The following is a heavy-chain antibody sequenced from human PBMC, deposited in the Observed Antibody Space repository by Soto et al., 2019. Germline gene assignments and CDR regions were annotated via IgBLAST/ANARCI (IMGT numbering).Heavy chain of an antibody. CDR2: IYHSGST. CDR1: GGSISSGGYS. D-gene: IGHD4-4*01. CDR3: ANTHAPLYYDDYSKRGGLYYFDH. V-gene: IGHV4-30-2*01. Sequence: PSETLSLTCAVSGGSISSGGYSWSWIRQPPGKGLEWIGYIYHSGSTYYNPSLKSRVTISVDRSKNQFSLKLSSVTAADTAVYYCANTHAPLYYDDYSKRGGLYYFDHWGQGTLVTVSS. J-gene: IGHJ4*02.